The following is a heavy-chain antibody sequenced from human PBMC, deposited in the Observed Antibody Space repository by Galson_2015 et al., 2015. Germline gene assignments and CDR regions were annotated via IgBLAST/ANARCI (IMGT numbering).Heavy chain of an antibody. CDR2: ISNSGTS. CDR1: GGSFSNYY. Sequence: ETLSLTCSVSGGSFSNYYWSWIRQPPGKGLEWLGHISNSGTSNYNPSLKSRATISLDTSQNQSSLKLSSVTAADTAVYFCAGFYGSGSHTWFDPWGQGTLVTVSS. J-gene: IGHJ5*02. D-gene: IGHD3-10*01. V-gene: IGHV4-4*08. CDR3: AGFYGSGSHTWFDP.